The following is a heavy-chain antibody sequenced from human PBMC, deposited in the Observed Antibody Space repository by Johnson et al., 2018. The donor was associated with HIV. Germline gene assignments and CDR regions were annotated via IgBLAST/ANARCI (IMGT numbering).Heavy chain of an antibody. CDR2: IYSGRST. J-gene: IGHJ3*02. D-gene: IGHD3-3*01. Sequence: VQLVESGGGLIQPGGSLRLSCAASGFTVCSNYMSWARQAPGKGLAWVSVIYSGRSTYYADSVKGQFTTSRHNAKNSLYLQTNSLRAEDTAVYYCAGTIFGVAWHAFDIWGQGTMVIVSS. CDR3: AGTIFGVAWHAFDI. V-gene: IGHV3-53*01. CDR1: GFTVCSNY.